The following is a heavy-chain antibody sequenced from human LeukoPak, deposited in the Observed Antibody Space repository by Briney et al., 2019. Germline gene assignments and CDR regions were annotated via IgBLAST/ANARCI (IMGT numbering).Heavy chain of an antibody. D-gene: IGHD3-3*01. CDR2: IIPIFGTA. J-gene: IGHJ6*03. V-gene: IGHV1-69*05. CDR1: GGTFSSYA. Sequence: ASVKVSCTASGGTFSSYAISWVRQAPGQGLEWMGGIIPIFGTANYAQKFQGRVTITTDESTSTAYMELSSLRSEDTAVYYCARGLRTIFGVVKSWYYYMDVWGKGTTVTVSS. CDR3: ARGLRTIFGVVKSWYYYMDV.